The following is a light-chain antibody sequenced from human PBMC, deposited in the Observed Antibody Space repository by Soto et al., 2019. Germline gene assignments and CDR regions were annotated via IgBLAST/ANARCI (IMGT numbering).Light chain of an antibody. CDR1: QSVLYNSNNKNY. Sequence: IVMTQSPDSLAVSLGERATINCKSSQSVLYNSNNKNYLAWYQQKPGQPPKLLLYWASTRESGVPDRFSGSGSGTDFTLTISSLQAEDVAVYYCQHYYTTPRTFGQGTKVEIK. V-gene: IGKV4-1*01. CDR3: QHYYTTPRT. J-gene: IGKJ1*01. CDR2: WAS.